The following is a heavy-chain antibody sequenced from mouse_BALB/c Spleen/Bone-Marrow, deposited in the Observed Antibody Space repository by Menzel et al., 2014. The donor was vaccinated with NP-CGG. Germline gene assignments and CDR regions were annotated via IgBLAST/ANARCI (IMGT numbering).Heavy chain of an antibody. D-gene: IGHD3-3*01. Sequence: EVKLMESGAELVKPGASVKLSCTASGFNIKDTYMHWVKQRPEQGLEWIGRIDPANGNTKYDPKFQGKATITADTSSNTAYLQLSNLTSEDTAVYYCAGDGAYWGQGTLVTVSA. CDR2: IDPANGNT. CDR1: GFNIKDTY. J-gene: IGHJ3*01. V-gene: IGHV14-3*02. CDR3: AGDGAY.